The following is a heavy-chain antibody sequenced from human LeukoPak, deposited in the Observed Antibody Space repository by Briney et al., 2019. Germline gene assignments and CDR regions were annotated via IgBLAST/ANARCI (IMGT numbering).Heavy chain of an antibody. CDR1: GFTVSSNY. CDR3: AREGLGYSSGWYRTDPRGSMSY. V-gene: IGHV3-66*01. J-gene: IGHJ4*02. Sequence: GGSLRLSCAASGFTVSSNYMSWVRQAPGKGLEWVSVIYSGGSTYYADSVKGRFTISRDNSKNTLYLQMNSLRAEDTAVYYCAREGLGYSSGWYRTDPRGSMSYWGQGTLVTVSS. CDR2: IYSGGST. D-gene: IGHD6-19*01.